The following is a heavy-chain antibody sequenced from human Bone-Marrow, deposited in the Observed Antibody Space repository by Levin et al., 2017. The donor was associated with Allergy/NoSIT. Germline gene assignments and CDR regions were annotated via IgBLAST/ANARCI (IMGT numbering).Heavy chain of an antibody. CDR3: ASCIAAAGNWFDP. CDR2: ISYDGSNK. Sequence: GESLKISCAASGFTFSSYAMHWVRQAPGKGLEWVAVISYDGSNKYYADSVKGRFTISRDNSKNTLYLQMNSLRAEDTAVYYCASCIAAAGNWFDPWGQGTLVTVSS. CDR1: GFTFSSYA. V-gene: IGHV3-30-3*01. J-gene: IGHJ5*02. D-gene: IGHD6-13*01.